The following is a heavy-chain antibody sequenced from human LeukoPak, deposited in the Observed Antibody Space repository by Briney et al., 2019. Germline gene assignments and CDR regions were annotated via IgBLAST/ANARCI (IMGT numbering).Heavy chain of an antibody. D-gene: IGHD1-26*01. CDR1: GYTFTSYD. CDR2: MNPNSGNT. CDR3: ARGLRRGVGATYGY. Sequence: ASVKVSCKASGYTFTSYDINWVRQATGQGLEWMGWMNPNSGNTGYAQKFQGRVTITRNTSISTVYMELSSLRSEDTAVYYCARGLRRGVGATYGYWGQGTLVTVSS. V-gene: IGHV1-8*03. J-gene: IGHJ4*02.